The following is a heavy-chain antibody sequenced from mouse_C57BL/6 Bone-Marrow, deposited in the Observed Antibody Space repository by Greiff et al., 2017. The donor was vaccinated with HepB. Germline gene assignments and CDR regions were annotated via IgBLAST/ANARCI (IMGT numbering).Heavy chain of an antibody. CDR2: IDPENGDT. D-gene: IGHD4-1*01. V-gene: IGHV14-4*01. Sequence: VQLQQSGAELVRPGASVKLSCTASGFNIKDDYMHWVKQRPEQGLEWIGWIDPENGDTEYASKFQGKATITADTSSNTAYLQLCSLTSEDTAVYYCTTWDPWFAYWGQGTLVTVSA. CDR3: TTWDPWFAY. J-gene: IGHJ3*01. CDR1: GFNIKDDY.